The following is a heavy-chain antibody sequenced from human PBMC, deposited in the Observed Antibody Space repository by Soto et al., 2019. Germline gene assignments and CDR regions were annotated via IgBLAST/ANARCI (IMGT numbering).Heavy chain of an antibody. D-gene: IGHD3-16*01. V-gene: IGHV3-30-3*01. CDR2: ISYDGSNK. J-gene: IGHJ4*02. CDR3: AREGGLVPN. Sequence: QVQLVESGGGVVQPGRSLRLSCAASGFTFSSYAMHWVRQAPGKGLEWVAVISYDGSNKYYADSVKGRFTISRDNSKNTLYLQMNSLRAEDTAVYYCAREGGLVPNWGQGTLVTVSS. CDR1: GFTFSSYA.